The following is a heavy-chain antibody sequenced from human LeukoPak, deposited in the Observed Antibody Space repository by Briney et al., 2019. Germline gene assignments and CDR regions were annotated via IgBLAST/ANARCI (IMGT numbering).Heavy chain of an antibody. CDR3: ASWKDYYESSGGPFDY. V-gene: IGHV1-24*01. D-gene: IGHD3-22*01. CDR2: FDPEDGET. J-gene: IGHJ4*02. Sequence: GASVKVSCKVSGYTLTELSMHWVRQAPGKGLEWMGGFDPEDGETIYAQKFQGRVTMTEDTSTDTAYMELSSLRSEDTAVYYCASWKDYYESSGGPFDYWGQGTLVTVSS. CDR1: GYTLTELS.